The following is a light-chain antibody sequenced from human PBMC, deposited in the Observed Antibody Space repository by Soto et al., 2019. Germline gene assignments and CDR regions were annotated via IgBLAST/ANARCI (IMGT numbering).Light chain of an antibody. CDR1: SSDVGGYSY. V-gene: IGLV2-14*01. Sequence: SALTQPASVSGSPGQSITISCTGTSSDVGGYSYVSWYQKLPGKGHKLMSYEGTRRPSGFSNRFAGSKSGNTASLNISGLQAEDEGDYYCSSYTSNSTPYVCGTGTKGTVL. CDR3: SSYTSNSTPYV. CDR2: EGT. J-gene: IGLJ1*01.